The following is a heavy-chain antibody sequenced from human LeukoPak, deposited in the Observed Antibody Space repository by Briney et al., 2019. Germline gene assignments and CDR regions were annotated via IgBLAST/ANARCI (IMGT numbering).Heavy chain of an antibody. V-gene: IGHV3-48*03. CDR1: GVTFSSYE. D-gene: IGHD5-12*01. Sequence: GGSLRLSCAASGVTFSSYEVNWVRQAPGKGLEWVSYISHGGTNIYYADSVKGRFTISRDNAKNSLYLQMSSLRAEDTAVYYCARDPATSYDTPRIDKWSDPWGQGTRVTVSS. CDR3: ARDPATSYDTPRIDKWSDP. J-gene: IGHJ5*02. CDR2: ISHGGTNI.